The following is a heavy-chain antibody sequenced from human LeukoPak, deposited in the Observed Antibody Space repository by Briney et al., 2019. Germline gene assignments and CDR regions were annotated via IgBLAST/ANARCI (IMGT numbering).Heavy chain of an antibody. D-gene: IGHD6-6*01. V-gene: IGHV4-59*01. CDR2: IYYSGST. J-gene: IGHJ6*03. CDR1: GGSISSYY. CDR3: ARTIEAHSWRTRYYDYYMDV. Sequence: SETLSLTCTVSGGSISSYYWSWIRQPPGKGLEWIGYIYYSGSTNYNPSLKSRVTISVDTSKNQFSLKLSSVTAADTAVYYCARTIEAHSWRTRYYDYYMDVWGKGTTVTVSS.